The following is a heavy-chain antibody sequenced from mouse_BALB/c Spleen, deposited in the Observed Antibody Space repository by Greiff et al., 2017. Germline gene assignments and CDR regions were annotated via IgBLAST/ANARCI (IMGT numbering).Heavy chain of an antibody. J-gene: IGHJ4*01. CDR1: GFSLSRYS. CDR2: IWGGGST. V-gene: IGHV2-6-4*01. Sequence: VMLVESGPGLVAPSQSLSITCTVSGFSLSRYSVHWVRQPPGKGLEWLGMIWGGGSTDYNSALKSRLSISKDNSKSQVFLKMNSLQTDDTAMYYCARTGSSGYGYAMDYWGQGTSVTVSS. D-gene: IGHD3-1*01. CDR3: ARTGSSGYGYAMDY.